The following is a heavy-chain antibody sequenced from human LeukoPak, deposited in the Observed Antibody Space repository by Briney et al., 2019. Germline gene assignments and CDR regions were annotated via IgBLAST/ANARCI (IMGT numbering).Heavy chain of an antibody. CDR2: ISGDETYT. D-gene: IGHD6-19*01. CDR3: ARDPWKQWLVIDY. CDR1: GFTFSSDF. Sequence: GGSLRLSCVASGFTFSSDFMHWIRQAPGEGLMWVSQISGDETYTNYADSVKGRFTISRDNAKNSLYLQMNSLRAEDTAVYYCARDPWKQWLVIDYWGQGTLVTVSS. V-gene: IGHV3-74*01. J-gene: IGHJ4*02.